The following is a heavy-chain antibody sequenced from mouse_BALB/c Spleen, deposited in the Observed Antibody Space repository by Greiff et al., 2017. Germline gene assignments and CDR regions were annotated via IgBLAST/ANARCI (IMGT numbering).Heavy chain of an antibody. J-gene: IGHJ3*01. Sequence: DVHLVESGGGLVQPGGSLRLSCATSGFTFTDYYMSWVRQPPGKALEWLGFIRNKANGYTTEYSASVKGRFTISRDNSQSILYLQMNTLRAEDSATYYCARGDYGSSSWFAYWGQGTLVTVSA. CDR1: GFTFTDYY. CDR3: ARGDYGSSSWFAY. CDR2: IRNKANGYTT. D-gene: IGHD1-1*01. V-gene: IGHV7-3*02.